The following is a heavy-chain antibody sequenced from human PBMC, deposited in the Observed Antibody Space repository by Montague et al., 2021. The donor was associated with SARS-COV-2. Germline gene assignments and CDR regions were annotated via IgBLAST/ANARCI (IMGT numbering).Heavy chain of an antibody. CDR3: ARDLLPPRTAIKTNFFGLDF. D-gene: IGHD2-21*02. CDR1: GGFISSSY. Sequence: SETLSLTCTVPGGFISSSYWSWIRQLPGKGLEWIGYIYHSGNTNYNPSPKSRVTILKDTSLNKFFSSLSSMTAADTAVYFCARDLLPPRTAIKTNFFGLDFWGQGTTVIVSS. V-gene: IGHV4-59*01. CDR2: IYHSGNT. J-gene: IGHJ6*02.